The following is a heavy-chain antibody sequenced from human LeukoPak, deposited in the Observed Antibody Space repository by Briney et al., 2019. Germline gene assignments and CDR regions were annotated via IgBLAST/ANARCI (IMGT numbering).Heavy chain of an antibody. CDR1: GYTFTSYY. D-gene: IGHD1-26*01. CDR2: INPNSGGT. J-gene: IGHJ6*02. CDR3: ARDSGSYLDYYYGMDV. V-gene: IGHV1-2*04. Sequence: GASVKVSCKASGYTFTSYYMHWVRQAPGQGLEWMGWINPNSGGTNYAQKFQGWVTMTRDTSISTAYMELSRLRSDDTAVYYCARDSGSYLDYYYGMDVWGQGTTVTVSS.